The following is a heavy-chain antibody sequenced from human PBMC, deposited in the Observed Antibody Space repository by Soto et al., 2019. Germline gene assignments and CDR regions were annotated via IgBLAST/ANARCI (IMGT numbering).Heavy chain of an antibody. Sequence: GGSLRLSCAASGFTFSDAWMSWVRQAPGKGLDWVGRIKSKSDGGTTEYAAPVRGRFTISRDDSKNTLYLQMNSLRAEDAALYYCARDDSTYPYYFDYWGQGTLVTVSS. CDR2: IKSKSDGGTT. V-gene: IGHV3-15*01. CDR3: ARDDSTYPYYFDY. CDR1: GFTFSDAW. J-gene: IGHJ4*02. D-gene: IGHD5-18*01.